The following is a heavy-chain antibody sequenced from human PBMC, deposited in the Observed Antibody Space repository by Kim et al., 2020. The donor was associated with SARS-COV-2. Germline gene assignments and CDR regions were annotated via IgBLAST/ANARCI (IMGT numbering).Heavy chain of an antibody. CDR1: GGSFSGYY. V-gene: IGHV4-34*01. D-gene: IGHD3-10*01. J-gene: IGHJ6*01. CDR2: INHSGST. Sequence: SETLSLTCAVYGGSFSGYYWSWIRQPPGKGLEWIGEINHSGSTNYNPSLKSRVTISVDTSKNQFSLKLSSVTAADTAVYYCARGLWLGDYYYYYGMDVWG. CDR3: ARGLWLGDYYYYYGMDV.